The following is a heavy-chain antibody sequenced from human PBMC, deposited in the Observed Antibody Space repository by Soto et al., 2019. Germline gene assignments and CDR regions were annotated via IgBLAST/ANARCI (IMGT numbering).Heavy chain of an antibody. V-gene: IGHV3-64*01. CDR2: ISSNGGST. Sequence: PGGSLRLSCAASGFTFSSYAMHWVRQAPGKGLEYVSAISSNGGSTYYANSVKGRFTISRDNSKNTLYLQMNSLRAEDTAVYYCAKDPEREQQHYIWGSYPTGWGQGTLVTVSS. CDR3: AKDPEREQQHYIWGSYPTG. J-gene: IGHJ4*02. D-gene: IGHD3-16*01. CDR1: GFTFSSYA.